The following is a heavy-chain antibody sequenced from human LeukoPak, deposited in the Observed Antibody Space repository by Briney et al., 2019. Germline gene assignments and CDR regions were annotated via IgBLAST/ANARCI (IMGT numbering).Heavy chain of an antibody. CDR2: MNQDGSEI. CDR1: GFTFSRYW. CDR3: ARGGGSYGWFDP. Sequence: GGSLRLSCVGSGFTFSRYWLNWVRQAPGKGLEWVANMNQDGSEIYYLDSVKGRFTISGDSAKDTLYLQMSSLRAEDTAVYYCARGGGSYGWFDPWGQGTLVTVSS. D-gene: IGHD3-16*01. J-gene: IGHJ5*02. V-gene: IGHV3-7*01.